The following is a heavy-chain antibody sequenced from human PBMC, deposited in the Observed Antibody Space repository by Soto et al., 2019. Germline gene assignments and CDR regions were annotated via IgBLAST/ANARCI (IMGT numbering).Heavy chain of an antibody. V-gene: IGHV3-23*01. CDR1: GFTISSNA. Sequence: PGGSLRLSCAASGFTISSNAMSWVRQAPGKGLEWVADIRGSGGSTHYADSVKGRFTISRDDSKNTLSLQMNSLRAEDTAIYYCAKTRISMIVVVFDHWGQGTPVTVSS. CDR3: AKTRISMIVVVFDH. J-gene: IGHJ4*02. CDR2: IRGSGGST. D-gene: IGHD3-22*01.